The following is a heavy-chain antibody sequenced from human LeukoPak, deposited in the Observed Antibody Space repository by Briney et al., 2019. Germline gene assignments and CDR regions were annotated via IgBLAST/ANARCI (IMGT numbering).Heavy chain of an antibody. Sequence: GGSLRLSCATSGFTFSSYPMSWVRQAPGRGLEWVSVISGNSGATYYADSVKGRFTISRDNAKNTVYLQMNNLSGEDTALYYCSKAGDTNYYRHGDYWGQGTLVTVSS. CDR2: ISGNSGAT. D-gene: IGHD4-11*01. V-gene: IGHV3-23*01. J-gene: IGHJ4*02. CDR1: GFTFSSYP. CDR3: SKAGDTNYYRHGDY.